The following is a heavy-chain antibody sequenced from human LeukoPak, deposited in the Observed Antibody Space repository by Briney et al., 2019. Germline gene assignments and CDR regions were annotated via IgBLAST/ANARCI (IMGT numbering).Heavy chain of an antibody. V-gene: IGHV3-30*03. CDR1: GSTFSSYG. CDR2: ISYDGSNK. Sequence: GGSLRLSCAASGSTFSSYGMHWVRQAPGKGLEWVAVISYDGSNKYYADSVKGRFTISRDNSKNTLYLQMNSLRAEDTAVYYCAREYTVMTYYYYYMDVWGKGTTVTVSS. J-gene: IGHJ6*03. D-gene: IGHD4-11*01. CDR3: AREYTVMTYYYYYMDV.